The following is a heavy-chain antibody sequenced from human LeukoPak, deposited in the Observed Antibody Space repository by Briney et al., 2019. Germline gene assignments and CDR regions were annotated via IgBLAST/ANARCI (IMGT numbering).Heavy chain of an antibody. D-gene: IGHD3-22*01. CDR3: ARRHYYDSSGYYY. J-gene: IGHJ4*02. CDR1: GGTFSSYT. Sequence: SVKVSCKASGGTFSSYTISWVRQAPGQGLEWMGRIIPILGIANYAQKFQGRVTITADKSTSTAYMELSSLRSEDTAVYYCARRHYYDSSGYYYWGQGTLVTVSS. CDR2: IIPILGIA. V-gene: IGHV1-69*02.